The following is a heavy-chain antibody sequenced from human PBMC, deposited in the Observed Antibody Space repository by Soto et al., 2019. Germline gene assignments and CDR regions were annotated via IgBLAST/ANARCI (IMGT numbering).Heavy chain of an antibody. J-gene: IGHJ6*02. D-gene: IGHD2-2*01. CDR3: AKDVGYCSSTGCYDFYAMDV. CDR2: ISGSGGTT. V-gene: IGHV3-23*01. CDR1: WFTLCTPA. Sequence: GALRLSFSTPWFTLCTPAMNWGRPSPGEGGGGVSGISGSGGTTYYADSVEGRFAISRDNSKNTVYLQMNSLRAEDTAVYYCAKDVGYCSSTGCYDFYAMDVWGQGTTVTVSS.